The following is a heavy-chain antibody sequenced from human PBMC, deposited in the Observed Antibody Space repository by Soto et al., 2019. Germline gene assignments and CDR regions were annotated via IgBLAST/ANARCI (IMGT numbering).Heavy chain of an antibody. V-gene: IGHV3-48*01. CDR1: GCTFSSYS. Sequence: SLRLSCAASGCTFSSYSMNWVRQAPGKGLEWVSYISSSSSTIYYADSVKGRFTISKDNSKNTLYLQMNSLRAEDTAVYYCAKERSKYSGYEFDYWGQGTLVTVSS. CDR3: AKERSKYSGYEFDY. J-gene: IGHJ4*02. CDR2: ISSSSSTI. D-gene: IGHD5-12*01.